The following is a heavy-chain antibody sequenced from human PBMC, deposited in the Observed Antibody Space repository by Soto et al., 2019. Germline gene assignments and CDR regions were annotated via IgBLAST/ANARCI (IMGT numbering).Heavy chain of an antibody. CDR1: VFTFSSYG. Sequence: GWSLRLSCASSVFTFSSYGMHWVRQAPGKGLEWVAVIWYDGSNKYYADSVKGRFTISRDNSKNTLYLQMNSLRAEDTAVYYCARGPRAYCGGDCYSMAIWGQGTLVTV. CDR3: ARGPRAYCGGDCYSMAI. V-gene: IGHV3-33*01. J-gene: IGHJ4*02. D-gene: IGHD2-21*02. CDR2: IWYDGSNK.